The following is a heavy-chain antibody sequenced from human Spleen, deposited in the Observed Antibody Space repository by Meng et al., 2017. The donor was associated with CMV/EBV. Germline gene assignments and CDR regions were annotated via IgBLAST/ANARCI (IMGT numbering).Heavy chain of an antibody. D-gene: IGHD2-15*01. CDR2: ISSTSSYI. Sequence: GESLKISCAASGFTFSSYSMNWVRQAPGKGLEWVSSISSTSSYIYYADSLKGRFTISRDNAKNSLYLQMNSLRAEDTAVYYCARVFHPATGSDYWGQGTLVTVSS. CDR1: GFTFSSYS. J-gene: IGHJ4*02. V-gene: IGHV3-21*01. CDR3: ARVFHPATGSDY.